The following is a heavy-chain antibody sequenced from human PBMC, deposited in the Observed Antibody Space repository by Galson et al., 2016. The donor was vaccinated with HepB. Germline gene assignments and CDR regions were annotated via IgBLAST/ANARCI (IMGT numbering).Heavy chain of an antibody. V-gene: IGHV3-11*06. CDR3: ARKSPFGPFDY. D-gene: IGHD2/OR15-2a*01. J-gene: IGHJ4*01. CDR2: ISSSSYT. Sequence: SLRLSCAASGFTFSDYYMSWISQAPGKGLEWVSYISSSSYTNYADSVKGRFTISRDNAKNSLYLQMDSLRDDDTAVYYCARKSPFGPFDYWGHGTLVTVSS. CDR1: GFTFSDYY.